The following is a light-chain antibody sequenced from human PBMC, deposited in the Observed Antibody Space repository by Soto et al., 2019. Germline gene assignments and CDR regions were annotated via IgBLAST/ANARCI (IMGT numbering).Light chain of an antibody. CDR3: SSYTTASALV. CDR1: SSDVGGYDY. Sequence: QSALTQPASVSGSPGQSITISCTGTSSDVGGYDYVSWYQHHPGKVPKLIIYEVSKRLSGVSHRFSGSKSGNTASLTISGLQTEDEADYYCSSYTTASALVFGGGTKLPVL. CDR2: EVS. J-gene: IGLJ2*01. V-gene: IGLV2-14*01.